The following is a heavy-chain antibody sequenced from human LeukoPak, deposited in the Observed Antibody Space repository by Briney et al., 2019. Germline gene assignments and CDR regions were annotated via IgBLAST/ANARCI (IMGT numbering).Heavy chain of an antibody. CDR1: GGSISSGGYS. Sequence: SQTLSLTCAVSGGSISSGGYSWSWIRQPPGKGLEWIGYIYHSGSTNYNPSLKSRVTISVDTSKNQFSLKLSSVTAADTAVYYCARGGPVPRYCSSTSCQGRRPSINFDYWGQGTLVTVSS. CDR3: ARGGPVPRYCSSTSCQGRRPSINFDY. V-gene: IGHV4-30-2*01. J-gene: IGHJ4*02. D-gene: IGHD2-2*01. CDR2: IYHSGST.